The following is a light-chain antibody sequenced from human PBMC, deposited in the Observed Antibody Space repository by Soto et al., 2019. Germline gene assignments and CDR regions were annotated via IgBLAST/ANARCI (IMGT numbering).Light chain of an antibody. J-gene: IGKJ1*01. V-gene: IGKV2-28*01. CDR2: SGS. CDR1: QSLLQSNGHNY. CDR3: MQAQETPWT. Sequence: DIVMTQSSVTLPVTPGEPASISCRSSQSLLQSNGHNYLDWYVQKPGQSPQLLIYSGSHRASGVPDRFSGSGLGTDFTLKISRVEAEGVGVYYCMQAQETPWTFGQGTKVEIK.